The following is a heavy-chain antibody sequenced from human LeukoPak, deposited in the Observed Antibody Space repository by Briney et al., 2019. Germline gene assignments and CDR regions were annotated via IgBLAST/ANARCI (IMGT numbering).Heavy chain of an antibody. V-gene: IGHV3-11*04. CDR2: ISNTADFI. D-gene: IGHD6-13*01. J-gene: IGHJ6*02. Sequence: GGSLRLSCAASGLIFSDEYMSWIRQAPGKGLEWVSYISNTADFIAYADSVKGRFTISRDNSKNTLYLQMNSLRAEDTAVYYCAKDLAAADDYYYYGMDVWGQGTTVTVSS. CDR1: GLIFSDEY. CDR3: AKDLAAADDYYYYGMDV.